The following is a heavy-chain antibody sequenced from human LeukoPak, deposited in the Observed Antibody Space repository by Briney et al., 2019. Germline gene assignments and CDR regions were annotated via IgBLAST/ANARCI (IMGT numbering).Heavy chain of an antibody. D-gene: IGHD6-25*01. V-gene: IGHV1-2*02. CDR2: INPNSGGT. J-gene: IGHJ4*01. CDR1: GYTFTGYF. CDR3: ARGRPGDYFDY. Sequence: GAAVKETCMASGYTFTGYFMHWVRQAPGQGLEWMGWINPNSGGTSYLQNFQGRVTMTRDTSISTAYMDLSRLRSDDTAVYYCARGRPGDYFDYWGRGTLVAVTS.